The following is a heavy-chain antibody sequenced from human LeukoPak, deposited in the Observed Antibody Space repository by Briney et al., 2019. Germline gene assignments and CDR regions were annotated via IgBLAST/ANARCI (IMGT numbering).Heavy chain of an antibody. CDR3: ARTLYDSSGYYYGYEGF. J-gene: IGHJ4*02. CDR2: IIPIFGTA. D-gene: IGHD3-22*01. CDR1: GGTFSSYA. Sequence: ASVKVSCKASGGTFSSYAIGWVRQAPGQGLEWMGRIIPIFGTANYAQKFQGRVTITTDESTSTAYMELSSLRSEDTAVYYCARTLYDSSGYYYGYEGFWGQGTLVTVSS. V-gene: IGHV1-69*05.